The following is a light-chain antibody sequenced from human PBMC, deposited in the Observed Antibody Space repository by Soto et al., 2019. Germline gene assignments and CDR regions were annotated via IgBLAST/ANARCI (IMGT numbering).Light chain of an antibody. Sequence: EIMMTQSPAILSVSPGERATLSCRVSQSVSSNLAWYQQKPGQAPRLLIYDASSRATGIPARFSGSGSGTDFTLTISSLEPEDFAVYYCQQRSNWPITFGQGTRLEIK. J-gene: IGKJ5*01. CDR2: DAS. CDR1: QSVSSN. CDR3: QQRSNWPIT. V-gene: IGKV3-11*01.